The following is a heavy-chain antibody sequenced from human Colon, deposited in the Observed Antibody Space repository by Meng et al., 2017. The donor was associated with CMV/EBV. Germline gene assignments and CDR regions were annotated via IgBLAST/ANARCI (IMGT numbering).Heavy chain of an antibody. CDR3: AKELFTGSGSALDI. D-gene: IGHD3-9*01. Sequence: GGSLRLSCEASGFTFTDYFMIWIRQAPGEGLQWISHIAPSGNSMNYADSVKGRFTISRDNAKKSLYLQMNSLRADDTAVYYCAKELFTGSGSALDIWGQGTMVTVSS. CDR1: GFTFTDYF. V-gene: IGHV3-11*01. CDR2: IAPSGNSM. J-gene: IGHJ3*02.